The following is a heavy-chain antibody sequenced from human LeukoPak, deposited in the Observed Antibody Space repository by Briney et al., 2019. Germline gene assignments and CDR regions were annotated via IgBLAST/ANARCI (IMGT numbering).Heavy chain of an antibody. V-gene: IGHV3-48*03. CDR2: ISSSGSTI. CDR3: SLWFGELAPVGFDY. CDR1: GFTFSRYE. Sequence: GGSLRLSCAASGFTFSRYEMNWVRQAPGKGLEWVSYISSSGSTIYYADSVKGRFTISRDNAKNSLYLQMNSLRAEDTAVYYCSLWFGELAPVGFDYWGQGTLVTVSS. J-gene: IGHJ4*02. D-gene: IGHD3-10*01.